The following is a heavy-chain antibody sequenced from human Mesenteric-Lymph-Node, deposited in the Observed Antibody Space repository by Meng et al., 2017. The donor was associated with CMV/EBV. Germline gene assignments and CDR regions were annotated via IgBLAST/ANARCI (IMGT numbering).Heavy chain of an antibody. J-gene: IGHJ4*01. Sequence: SSYSWGWIRQPPVKGLEYIGRTSYRGRSYFDPSLRSRVDVSVDASEVQFSLKLNSVTAADTALYYCASLGPHYYLLTGYFKYYFEYWGHGTLVTVSS. D-gene: IGHD3-9*01. CDR3: ASLGPHYYLLTGYFKYYFEY. CDR1: SSYS. CDR2: TSYRGRS. V-gene: IGHV4-39*01.